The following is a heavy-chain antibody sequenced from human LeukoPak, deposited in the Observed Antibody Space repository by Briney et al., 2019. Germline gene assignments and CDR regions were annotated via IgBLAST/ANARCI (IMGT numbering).Heavy chain of an antibody. CDR3: VTGFTTMAVDYFDY. CDR2: SDPEDGER. J-gene: IGHJ4*02. V-gene: IGHV1-24*01. D-gene: IGHD5-18*01. CDR1: GKTLSDLS. Sequence: ASVRVSCTVSGKTLSDLSIHWLRQPPGKGLEWLGGSDPEDGERIYAQMFQGRVTMTEDTSIDTAYMELSSLRSEDTAVYYCVTGFTTMAVDYFDYWGQGTLVTVS.